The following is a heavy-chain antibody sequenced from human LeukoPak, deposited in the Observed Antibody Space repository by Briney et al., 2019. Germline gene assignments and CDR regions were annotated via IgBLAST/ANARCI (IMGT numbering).Heavy chain of an antibody. CDR1: GGSIGSRNFI. CDR3: ARVLDGGDPYFPFDS. CDR2: MYYGGST. D-gene: IGHD2-21*02. J-gene: IGHJ4*02. Sequence: PSETLSLTCTVSGGSIGSRNFICDWIRQPPGKRLEWIGTMYYGGSTYYNPSLQSRVTISVDTSKNQFSLKLTSVTAADTAVYYCARVLDGGDPYFPFDSWGQGTLVTVSS. V-gene: IGHV4-39*07.